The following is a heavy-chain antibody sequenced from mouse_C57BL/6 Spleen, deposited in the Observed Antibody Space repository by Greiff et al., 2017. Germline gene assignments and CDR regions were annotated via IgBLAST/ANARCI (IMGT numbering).Heavy chain of an antibody. D-gene: IGHD1-1*01. CDR1: GFTFTDYY. V-gene: IGHV7-3*01. CDR2: IRNKANGYTT. CDR3: ARSYYGSSYSHWYFDV. Sequence: EVMLVESGGGLVQPGGSLSLSCAASGFTFTDYYMSWVRQPPGKALEWLGFIRNKANGYTTEYSASVKGRFTISRDNSQSILYLQMNALRAEDSATYYCARSYYGSSYSHWYFDVWGTGTTVTVSS. J-gene: IGHJ1*03.